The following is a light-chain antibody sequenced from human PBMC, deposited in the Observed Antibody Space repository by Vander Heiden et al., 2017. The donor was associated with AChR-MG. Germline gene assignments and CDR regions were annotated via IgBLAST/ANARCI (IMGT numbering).Light chain of an antibody. Sequence: DIQMTQSQSSLSAYVGDRVTITCRASQGISNYLAWYQQKPGKAPKLLIYDASTLKSGVPSRFSGSGSGTDFTLSISSLQPEDVATYYCQKDYSALSTFGQGTKVEIK. CDR1: QGISNY. CDR2: DAS. V-gene: IGKV1-27*01. CDR3: QKDYSALST. J-gene: IGKJ1*01.